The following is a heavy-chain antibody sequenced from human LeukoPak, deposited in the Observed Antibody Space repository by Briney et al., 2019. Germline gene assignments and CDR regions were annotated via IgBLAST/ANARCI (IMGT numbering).Heavy chain of an antibody. Sequence: PGGSLRLSCAASGFTFSSYSMNLVRQAPGKGLEWVSYISSSSSTIYYADSVKGRFTISRDNAKNSLYLQMNSLRAEDTAVYYCARARPKYCSSTSCYTGGHFDYWGQGTLVTVSS. J-gene: IGHJ4*02. CDR2: ISSSSSTI. D-gene: IGHD2-2*02. V-gene: IGHV3-48*01. CDR3: ARARPKYCSSTSCYTGGHFDY. CDR1: GFTFSSYS.